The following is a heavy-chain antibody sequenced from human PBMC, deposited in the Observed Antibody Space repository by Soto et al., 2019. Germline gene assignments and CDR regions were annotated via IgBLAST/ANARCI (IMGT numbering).Heavy chain of an antibody. CDR2: FDPEDGET. V-gene: IGHV1-24*01. CDR3: ATDSSGYYLLTGSVLYFDY. D-gene: IGHD3-22*01. CDR1: GYTFTSYG. J-gene: IGHJ4*02. Sequence: ASVKVSCKASGYTFTSYGISWVRQAPGQGLEWMGGFDPEDGETIYAQKFQGRVTMTEDTSTDTAYMELSSLRSEDTAVYYCATDSSGYYLLTGSVLYFDYWGQGTLVTVSS.